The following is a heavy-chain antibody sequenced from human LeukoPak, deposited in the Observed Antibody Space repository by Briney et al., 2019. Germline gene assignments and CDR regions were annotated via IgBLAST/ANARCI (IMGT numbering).Heavy chain of an antibody. D-gene: IGHD5-24*01. V-gene: IGHV3-30-3*01. Sequence: GRSLRLSCAASGFTFSSYPMHWLRQAPGKGLEWVAVISYDGSNKYYADSVKGRFTISRDNSKNTLYLQMNSLRAEDTAVYYCARELVEMATICWFDPWGQGTLVTVSS. CDR1: GFTFSSYP. CDR2: ISYDGSNK. CDR3: ARELVEMATICWFDP. J-gene: IGHJ5*02.